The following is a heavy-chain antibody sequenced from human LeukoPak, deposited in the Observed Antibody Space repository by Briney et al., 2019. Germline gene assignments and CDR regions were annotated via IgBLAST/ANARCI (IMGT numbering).Heavy chain of an antibody. J-gene: IGHJ4*02. V-gene: IGHV4-39*01. CDR3: ASERGYQLLLFDY. CDR2: IYYSGST. D-gene: IGHD2-2*01. CDR1: GGSISSSSYY. Sequence: NPSETLSLTCTVSGGSISSSSYYWGWIRQPPGKGLEWIGSIYYSGSTYYNPSLKSRVTISVDTSKNQFSLKLSSVTAADTAVYYCASERGYQLLLFDYWGQGTLVTVSS.